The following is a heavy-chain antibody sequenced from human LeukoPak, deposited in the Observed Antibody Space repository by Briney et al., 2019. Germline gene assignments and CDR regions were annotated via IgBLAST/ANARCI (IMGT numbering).Heavy chain of an antibody. J-gene: IGHJ6*02. D-gene: IGHD1-26*01. CDR2: ISYDGSNK. Sequence: GGSLRLSCAASGFTFSSYGMHWVRQAPGKGLEWVAVISYDGSNKYYADSVKGRFTISRDNSKNTLYLQMNSLRAKDTAVYYCAKGFNRWWWELLPYYGMDVWGQGTTVTVSS. CDR1: GFTFSSYG. V-gene: IGHV3-30*18. CDR3: AKGFNRWWWELLPYYGMDV.